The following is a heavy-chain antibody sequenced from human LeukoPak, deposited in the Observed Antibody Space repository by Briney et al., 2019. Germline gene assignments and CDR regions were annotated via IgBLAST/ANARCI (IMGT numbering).Heavy chain of an antibody. Sequence: GGTLRLSCVGSGFSFSSYGMTWVRQAPGKGLEWVSAISGSGESTYNAGSVQGRFTISRDNSKNTVYLQMDSLRAEDTAVYYCARLREIPVFGVVTKSTSYFDYWGQGTLVTVSS. D-gene: IGHD3-3*01. CDR1: GFSFSSYG. CDR3: ARLREIPVFGVVTKSTSYFDY. J-gene: IGHJ4*02. CDR2: ISGSGEST. V-gene: IGHV3-23*01.